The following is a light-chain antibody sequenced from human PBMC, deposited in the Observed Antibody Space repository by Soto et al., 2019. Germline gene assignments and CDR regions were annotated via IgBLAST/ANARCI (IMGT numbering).Light chain of an antibody. J-gene: IGKJ2*01. CDR1: QSVSSSY. V-gene: IGKV3-20*01. Sequence: EIVLTQSPGTLSLSPGERATLSCRASQSVSSSYLAWYQQKPGQAPRHLIYGASSRATGIPDRFSGSGSGTDFTLTISRLEPEDFAVYYCQQYDSSMYTFGQGTKLEIK. CDR3: QQYDSSMYT. CDR2: GAS.